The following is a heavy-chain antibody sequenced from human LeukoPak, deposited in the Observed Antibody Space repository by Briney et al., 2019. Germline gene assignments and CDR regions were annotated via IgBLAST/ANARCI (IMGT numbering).Heavy chain of an antibody. J-gene: IGHJ4*02. V-gene: IGHV3-74*01. CDR3: ATLNSFGSDY. Sequence: GGSLRLSCAASGFTFSRFWMHWVRQPPGKGLVWVSRIDTDGSTTTYADSVKGRFTISRDNAKNTVYLQINSLRAEETAVYYCATLNSFGSDYWGQGVLVTVSS. CDR2: IDTDGSTT. CDR1: GFTFSRFW. D-gene: IGHD5-18*01.